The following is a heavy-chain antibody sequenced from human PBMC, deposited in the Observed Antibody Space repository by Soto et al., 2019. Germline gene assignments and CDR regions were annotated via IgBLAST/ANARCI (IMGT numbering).Heavy chain of an antibody. CDR2: LNTNSYNT. V-gene: IGHV1-8*01. CDR1: GYTFTTYD. CDR3: ARTSSSSSCYSGMDV. Sequence: ASVKVSCKASGYTFTTYDIDWVRQATGQGIEGMGWLNTNSYNTVYEKKSQRTVTMISHTYMSTAYMELTNIRSKDTAVYHCARTSSSSSCYSGMDVWGQGTMVTVSS. J-gene: IGHJ6*02. D-gene: IGHD2-21*02.